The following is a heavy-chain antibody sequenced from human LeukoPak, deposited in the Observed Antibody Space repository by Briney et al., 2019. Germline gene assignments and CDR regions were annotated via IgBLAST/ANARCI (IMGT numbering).Heavy chain of an antibody. D-gene: IGHD5-18*01. CDR2: ISSSSSYI. CDR1: GFTFSSYS. Sequence: GGSLRLSCAASGFTFSSYSMNWVRQAPGEGLEWVSSISSSSSYIYYADSVKGRFTISTDNAKNSLYLQMNILRAEDTAVYYCARNPYRGTFDIWGQGTMVTVSS. V-gene: IGHV3-21*01. CDR3: ARNPYRGTFDI. J-gene: IGHJ3*02.